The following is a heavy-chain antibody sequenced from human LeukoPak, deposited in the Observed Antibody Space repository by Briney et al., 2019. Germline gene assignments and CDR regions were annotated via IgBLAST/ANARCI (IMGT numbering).Heavy chain of an antibody. D-gene: IGHD6-25*01. Sequence: SETLSLTCAVSGGSISSSSYYWDWIRQPPGKGLEWIGSIYYSGSTYYNPSLKSRVTISVDTSKNQFSLKLSSVTAADTAVYYCARHGTPIYSSGWVYMDVWGKGTTVTISS. CDR3: ARHGTPIYSSGWVYMDV. V-gene: IGHV4-39*01. J-gene: IGHJ6*04. CDR1: GGSISSSSYY. CDR2: IYYSGST.